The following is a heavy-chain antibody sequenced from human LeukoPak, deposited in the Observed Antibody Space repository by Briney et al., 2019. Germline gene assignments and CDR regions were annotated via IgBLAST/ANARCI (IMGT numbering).Heavy chain of an antibody. Sequence: ASVKVSCKVSGYTLTELSMHWVRQAPGKGLEWMGGFDPEDGETIYAQKFQGRVTMTEDTSTDTAYMELSSLRSEDTAVYYCATLLTSYYYMDVWGKGTTVTVS. CDR1: GYTLTELS. CDR3: ATLLTSYYYMDV. J-gene: IGHJ6*03. V-gene: IGHV1-24*01. CDR2: FDPEDGET.